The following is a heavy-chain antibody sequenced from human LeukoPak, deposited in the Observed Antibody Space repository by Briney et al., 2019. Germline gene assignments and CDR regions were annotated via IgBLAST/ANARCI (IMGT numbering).Heavy chain of an antibody. V-gene: IGHV5-51*01. J-gene: IGHJ4*02. CDR3: ARLYMVSTLCYFDY. D-gene: IGHD5/OR15-5a*01. CDR2: TYPGDSDT. CDR1: GYSFSSYW. Sequence: GGSPKISCKVSGYSFSSYWIGWVRQMPGKGLEWMGITYPGDSDTKYSASFQGQVTISADKCIGSTYPEWRNMKASKTAIYYRARLYMVSTLCYFDYWGQGTLVTVSS.